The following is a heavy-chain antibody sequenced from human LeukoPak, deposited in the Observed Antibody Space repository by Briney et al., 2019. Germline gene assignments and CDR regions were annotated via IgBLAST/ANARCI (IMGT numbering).Heavy chain of an antibody. V-gene: IGHV3-21*01. Sequence: GGSLRLSCAASEFTFSSYSMDWVRQAPEKGLEWVSSISSSSSYIYYADSVKGRFTISRDNAKNSLYLQMNSLRAEDTAVYYCARAAWDSSSGFDYWGQGTLVTVSS. CDR2: ISSSSSYI. J-gene: IGHJ4*02. CDR3: ARAAWDSSSGFDY. CDR1: EFTFSSYS. D-gene: IGHD6-6*01.